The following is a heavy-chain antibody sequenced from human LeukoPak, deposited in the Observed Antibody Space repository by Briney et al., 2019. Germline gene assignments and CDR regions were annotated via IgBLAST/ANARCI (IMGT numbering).Heavy chain of an antibody. CDR2: INPNSGGT. Sequence: ASVKVSCKASGGTFSSYAISWVRQAPGQGLEWMGWINPNSGGTNYAQKFQGRVTMTRDTSISTAYMELSRLRSDDTAVYYCAREAMVRGVIILMNWFDPWGQGTLVTVSS. J-gene: IGHJ5*02. CDR1: GGTFSSYA. D-gene: IGHD3-10*01. V-gene: IGHV1-2*02. CDR3: AREAMVRGVIILMNWFDP.